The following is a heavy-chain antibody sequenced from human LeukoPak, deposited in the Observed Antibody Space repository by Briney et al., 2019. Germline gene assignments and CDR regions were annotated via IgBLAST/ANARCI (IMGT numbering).Heavy chain of an antibody. CDR1: GGTFSSYA. CDR3: ARASMVRGVIVYYYYYYMDV. D-gene: IGHD3-10*01. V-gene: IGHV1-69*06. Sequence: SVKVSCKASGGTFSSYAISWVRQAPGQGLEWMGGIIPIFGTANYAQKFQGRVTITADKSTSTAYMELSSLRSEDTAVYYCARASMVRGVIVYYYYYYMDVWGKGTTVTVSS. CDR2: IIPIFGTA. J-gene: IGHJ6*03.